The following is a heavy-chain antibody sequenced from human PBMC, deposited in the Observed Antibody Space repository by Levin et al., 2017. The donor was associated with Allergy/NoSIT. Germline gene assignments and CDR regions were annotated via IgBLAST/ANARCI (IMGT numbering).Heavy chain of an antibody. D-gene: IGHD4-23*01. V-gene: IGHV3-9*01. J-gene: IGHJ3*02. CDR1: GFTFDDYA. CDR3: AKDIGYGDNGGAFDI. CDR2: ISWNSGSI. Sequence: GGSLRLSCAASGFTFDDYAMHWVRQAPGKGLEWVSGISWNSGSIGYADSVKGRFTISRDNAKNSLYLQMNSLRAEDTALYYCAKDIGYGDNGGAFDIWGQGTMVTVSS.